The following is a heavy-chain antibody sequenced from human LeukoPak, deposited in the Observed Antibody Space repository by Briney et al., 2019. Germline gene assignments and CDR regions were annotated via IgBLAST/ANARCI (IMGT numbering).Heavy chain of an antibody. Sequence: SETLSLTCTVSGGSISSYYWSWIRQPPGKGLEWIGYIYYSGSTNYNPSLKSRVTISVDTSKHQFSLKLSSVTAADTAVYYCARLRTAAYYYGMDVWGQGTTVTVSS. CDR2: IYYSGST. CDR1: GGSISSYY. V-gene: IGHV4-59*08. CDR3: ARLRTAAYYYGMDV. J-gene: IGHJ6*02.